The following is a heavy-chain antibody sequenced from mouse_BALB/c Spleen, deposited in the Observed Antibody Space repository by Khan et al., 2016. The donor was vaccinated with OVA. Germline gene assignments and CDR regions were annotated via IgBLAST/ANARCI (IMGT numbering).Heavy chain of an antibody. D-gene: IGHD2-3*01. V-gene: IGHV5-17*02. CDR3: ARDGYYYFDF. J-gene: IGHJ2*01. CDR2: INSGSTTV. CDR1: GFTFSNFG. Sequence: EVQLQESGGGLVQPGGSRKLSCAASGFTFSNFGMHWVRQAPEKGLEWVAYINSGSTTVYYADTVKGRFTVSRDNPKNTLLLQMTSLRSEDTAKDYCARDGYYYFDFGGQGTTLTVSS.